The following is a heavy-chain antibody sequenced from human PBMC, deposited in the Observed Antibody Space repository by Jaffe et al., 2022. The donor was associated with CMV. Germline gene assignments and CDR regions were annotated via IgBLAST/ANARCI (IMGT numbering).Heavy chain of an antibody. CDR1: GFTVSSNY. CDR3: ARGRSGYPLEY. Sequence: EVQLVETGGGLIQPGGSLRLSCAASGFTVSSNYMSWVRQAPGKGLEWVSVIYGGGSTDYADSVKGRFTISRDNSKNTLSLQMNSLRAEDTAVYYCARGRSGYPLEYWGQGTLVTVSS. CDR2: IYGGGST. V-gene: IGHV3-53*02. D-gene: IGHD3-3*01. J-gene: IGHJ4*02.